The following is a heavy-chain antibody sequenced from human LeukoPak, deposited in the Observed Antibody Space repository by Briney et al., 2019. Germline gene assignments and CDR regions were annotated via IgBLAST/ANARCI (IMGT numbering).Heavy chain of an antibody. CDR2: IYSGGST. V-gene: IGHV3-53*01. D-gene: IGHD6-6*01. CDR1: GFTLSSNY. Sequence: GGSLRLSCAASGFTLSSNYISWVRQAPGKGLGWVSVIYSGGSTYYADSVKGRFTISRDNSKNTLYLQMNSLRAEDTAVYYCASSSFRGSSIDYWGQGTPVTVSS. CDR3: ASSSFRGSSIDY. J-gene: IGHJ4*02.